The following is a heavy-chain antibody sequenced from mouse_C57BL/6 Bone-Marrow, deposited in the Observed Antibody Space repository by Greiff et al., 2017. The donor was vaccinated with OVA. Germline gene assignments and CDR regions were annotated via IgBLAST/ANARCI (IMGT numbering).Heavy chain of an antibody. Sequence: QVQLQQPGTELVKPGASVKLSCTASGYTFTSYWMHWVKQRPGQGLEWIGNINPSNGGTNYNEKFKSKATLTVDKSSSTAYMQLSSLTSEDSAFYYCANNYYGSSYYWYFDVWGTGTTVTVSS. J-gene: IGHJ1*03. V-gene: IGHV1-53*01. CDR1: GYTFTSYW. D-gene: IGHD1-1*01. CDR2: INPSNGGT. CDR3: ANNYYGSSYYWYFDV.